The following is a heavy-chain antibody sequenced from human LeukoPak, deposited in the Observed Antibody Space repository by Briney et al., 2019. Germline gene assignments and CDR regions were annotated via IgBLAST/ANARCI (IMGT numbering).Heavy chain of an antibody. CDR1: GFTFSSYA. V-gene: IGHV3-23*01. Sequence: AGSLRLSCAASGFTFSSYAMSWVRRAPGKGLEWVSAISGSGGSTYYADSVKGRFTISRDNSKNTLYLQMNSLRAEDTAVYYCAKDGRHSSGWCNCWGQGTLVTVSS. CDR3: AKDGRHSSGWCNC. CDR2: ISGSGGST. J-gene: IGHJ4*02. D-gene: IGHD6-19*01.